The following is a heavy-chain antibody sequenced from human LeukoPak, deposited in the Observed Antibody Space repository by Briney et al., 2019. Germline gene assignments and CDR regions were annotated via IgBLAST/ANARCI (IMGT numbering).Heavy chain of an antibody. CDR2: IYYSGST. Sequence: SETLSLTCTVSVGSISTTSYYWGWIRQPPGKGLEWIGSIYYSGSTYYNPSLKSRVTISVDTSKNQFSLKLSSVTAADTAVYYCARDCGGDSYLGAFDIWGQGTVVTVSS. CDR3: ARDCGGDSYLGAFDI. D-gene: IGHD2-21*02. CDR1: VGSISTTSYY. V-gene: IGHV4-39*07. J-gene: IGHJ3*02.